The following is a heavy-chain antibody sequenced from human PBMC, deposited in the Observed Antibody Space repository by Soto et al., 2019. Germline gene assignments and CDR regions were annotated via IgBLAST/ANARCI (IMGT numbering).Heavy chain of an antibody. Sequence: SETLSLTCTVSGGSISSGGYYWSWIRQHPGKGLEWIGYLYYSGSTYYNPSLKSRVTMSVDTSKNQFSLKLSSVTAADTAVYYCARSQTVNRFFDYWGQGTLVTVSS. CDR3: ARSQTVNRFFDY. CDR1: GGSISSGGYY. CDR2: LYYSGST. J-gene: IGHJ4*02. D-gene: IGHD4-4*01. V-gene: IGHV4-31*03.